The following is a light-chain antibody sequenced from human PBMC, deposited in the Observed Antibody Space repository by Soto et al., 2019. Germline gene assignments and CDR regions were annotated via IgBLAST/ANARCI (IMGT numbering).Light chain of an antibody. CDR1: QGINNY. J-gene: IGKJ3*01. CDR3: KKYDRAPFS. CDR2: GAS. V-gene: IGKV1-27*01. Sequence: DIQMTQSPSSLSVSGGDRATITCRASQGINNYLAWYQQKPGKAPKLLIYGASTLQSVVPSRFSGSGSGTDFTLTINSLQPEDVATYYCKKYDRAPFSFGPVTKVDIK.